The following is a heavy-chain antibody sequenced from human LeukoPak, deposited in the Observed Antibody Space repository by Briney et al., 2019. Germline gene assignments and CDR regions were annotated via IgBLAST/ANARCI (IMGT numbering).Heavy chain of an antibody. J-gene: IGHJ6*03. CDR1: GGTFSSYA. V-gene: IGHV1-69*05. Sequence: GASVKVSCKASGGTFSSYAISWVRQAPGQGLEWMGGIIPIFGTANYAQKFQGRVTITTDESTSTAYMELSSLRSEDTAVYYCARAGYCSSTSCPRYYYMDVWGKGITVTVSS. CDR2: IIPIFGTA. CDR3: ARAGYCSSTSCPRYYYMDV. D-gene: IGHD2-2*01.